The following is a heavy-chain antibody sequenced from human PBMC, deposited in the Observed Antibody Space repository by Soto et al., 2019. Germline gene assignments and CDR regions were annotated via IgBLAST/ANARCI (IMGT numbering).Heavy chain of an antibody. J-gene: IGHJ4*02. V-gene: IGHV4-39*01. D-gene: IGHD2-21*02. CDR3: ARQRTTVVTQAYFDH. Sequence: SETLSLTCIVSGESISSSSYYWGWIRQPPGKGLEWIGRIYYSGRTYYNPSFKSRVTISIDTSKNHFSLKLSSVTATDTAVYYCARQRTTVVTQAYFDHWGQGALVIVST. CDR2: IYYSGRT. CDR1: GESISSSSYY.